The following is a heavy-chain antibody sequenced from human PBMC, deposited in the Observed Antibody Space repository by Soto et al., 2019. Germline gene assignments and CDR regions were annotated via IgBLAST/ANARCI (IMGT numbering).Heavy chain of an antibody. CDR2: EVYDGSKK. J-gene: IGHJ4*02. Sequence: QVQLVESGGGVAQPGRSLRLSCAASGFTFSNYGMDWVRQAPGKGLVWVAAEVYDGSKKYYADSVKGRFTVSRDNYKNTLFLEMNALRAEDTAVYYCARDRGYRRYFDSSGFWADSWGQGTLVTVSS. CDR1: GFTFSNYG. V-gene: IGHV3-33*08. D-gene: IGHD3-22*01. CDR3: ARDRGYRRYFDSSGFWADS.